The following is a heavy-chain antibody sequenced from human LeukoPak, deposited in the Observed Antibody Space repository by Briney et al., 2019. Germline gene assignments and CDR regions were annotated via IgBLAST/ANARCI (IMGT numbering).Heavy chain of an antibody. J-gene: IGHJ4*02. D-gene: IGHD2-21*02. CDR3: AKDRLSNGDPAGY. CDR2: INSDGSST. CDR1: GFIFSSYW. V-gene: IGHV3-74*01. Sequence: GGSLRLSCAASGFIFSSYWMHWVRQAPGKGLVWVSRINSDGSSTSYADSVKGRFTISRDNSKNTLYLQMNSLRAEDTAVYYCAKDRLSNGDPAGYWGQGTLVTVSS.